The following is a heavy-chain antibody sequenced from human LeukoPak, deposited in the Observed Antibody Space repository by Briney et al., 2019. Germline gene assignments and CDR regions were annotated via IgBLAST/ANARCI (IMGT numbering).Heavy chain of an antibody. CDR1: GFTFSSYG. V-gene: IGHV3-30*02. CDR2: IRYDGSNK. D-gene: IGHD3-3*01. Sequence: GGSLRLSCAASGFTFSSYGMHWVRQAPGKGLEWVAFIRYDGSNKYYADSVKGRFTISRDNSKNTLYLQMNSLRAEDTAVYYCAKDLGQSLPGYDFWRPNTRLDAFDIWGQGTMVTVSS. CDR3: AKDLGQSLPGYDFWRPNTRLDAFDI. J-gene: IGHJ3*02.